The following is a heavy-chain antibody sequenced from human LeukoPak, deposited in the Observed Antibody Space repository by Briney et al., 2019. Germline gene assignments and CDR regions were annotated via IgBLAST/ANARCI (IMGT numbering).Heavy chain of an antibody. Sequence: SGTLSLTCTVSGGSISSSNWWSWVRPPPGKGLEWIGEVYHSGSTTYNSSLKSRLTMSIDKSKNHFSLNLSSVTAAETAVYYCARRYYGSGTNYFDYWGQGTLVTVSS. V-gene: IGHV4-4*02. D-gene: IGHD3-10*01. CDR2: VYHSGST. J-gene: IGHJ4*02. CDR1: GGSISSSNW. CDR3: ARRYYGSGTNYFDY.